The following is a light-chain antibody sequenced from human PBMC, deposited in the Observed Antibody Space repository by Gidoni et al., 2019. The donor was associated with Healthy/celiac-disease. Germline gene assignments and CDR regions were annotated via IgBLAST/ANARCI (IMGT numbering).Light chain of an antibody. V-gene: IGLV3-19*01. J-gene: IGLJ2*01. Sequence: SSELTQDPAVSVALGQTVRITCQGDSLRSYYASWYQQKPGQAPVLVIYGKNNRPSGIPDRFSGSSSGNTASLTITGAQGEDEADYYCNSRDSSGNPHVVFGGGTKLTV. CDR3: NSRDSSGNPHVV. CDR2: GKN. CDR1: SLRSYY.